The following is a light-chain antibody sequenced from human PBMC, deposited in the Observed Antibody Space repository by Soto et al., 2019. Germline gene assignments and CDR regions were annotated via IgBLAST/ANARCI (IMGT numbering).Light chain of an antibody. CDR3: CSYAGSRTFLYV. CDR1: SSDVGSYNL. CDR2: EGS. J-gene: IGLJ1*01. Sequence: QSALTQPASVSGSPGQSITISCTGTSSDVGSYNLVSWYQQHPGKAPKLMIYEGSKRPSGVSNRFSGSKSGNTASLTISGLQAEDEADYYCCSYAGSRTFLYVFGTGTKLTVL. V-gene: IGLV2-23*03.